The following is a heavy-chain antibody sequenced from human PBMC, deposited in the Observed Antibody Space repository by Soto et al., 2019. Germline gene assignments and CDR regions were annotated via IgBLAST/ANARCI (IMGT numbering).Heavy chain of an antibody. CDR3: ARRYGYSFDY. D-gene: IGHD1-1*01. CDR1: AGSISSYY. J-gene: IGHJ4*02. CDR2: IYYSGST. V-gene: IGHV4-59*08. Sequence: SETLSLTCTVSAGSISSYYWSWIRQPPGRGLEWIGYIYYSGSTNYNPSLKSRVTISVDTSKNQFSLELSSVTAADTAVYYCARRYGYSFDYWGQGTLVTVSS.